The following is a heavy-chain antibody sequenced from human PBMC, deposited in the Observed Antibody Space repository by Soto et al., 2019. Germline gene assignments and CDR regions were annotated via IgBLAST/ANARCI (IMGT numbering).Heavy chain of an antibody. D-gene: IGHD2-15*01. J-gene: IGHJ5*02. CDR3: AREGSSSGGSCYWFAP. CDR2: TRNKANSYTT. V-gene: IGHV3-72*01. CDR1: GFTFSDYY. Sequence: GGSLRLSCAASGFTFSDYYINWVRQAPGKGLEWVGRTRNKANSYTTDYAAFVKGRFTISRDDSKNLIYLQMNSLKTEDTAVYYCAREGSSSGGSCYWFAPWGQGTLVTVSS.